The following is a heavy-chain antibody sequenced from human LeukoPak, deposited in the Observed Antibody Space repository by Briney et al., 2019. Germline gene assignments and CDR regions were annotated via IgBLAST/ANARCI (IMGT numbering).Heavy chain of an antibody. CDR1: GFTFSSYG. D-gene: IGHD2-2*01. Sequence: GGSLRLSCAASGFTFSSYGMHWVRQAPGKGLEWVAFIRYDGSNKYYADSVKGRFTISRDNSKNTLYLQMNSLRAEDTAVYYCASPIVVVPAAMVFDAFDLWGQGTMVTVSS. CDR3: ASPIVVVPAAMVFDAFDL. V-gene: IGHV3-30*02. J-gene: IGHJ3*01. CDR2: IRYDGSNK.